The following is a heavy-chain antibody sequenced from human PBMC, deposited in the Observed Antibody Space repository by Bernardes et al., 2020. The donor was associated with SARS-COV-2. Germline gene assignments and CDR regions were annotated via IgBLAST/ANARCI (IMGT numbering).Heavy chain of an antibody. CDR3: AKGGYRYGS. J-gene: IGHJ5*02. D-gene: IGHD5-18*01. CDR2: ISGSGATT. V-gene: IGHV3-23*01. CDR1: GFNFTLYA. Sequence: GGSLRLSCAASGFNFTLYAMSWVRQAPGKGLEWLSSISGSGATTYYADSVKGRFTTFRDNSRNTVSLQMNRLRAEDTAVYYCAKGGYRYGSWGQGTLVTVSS.